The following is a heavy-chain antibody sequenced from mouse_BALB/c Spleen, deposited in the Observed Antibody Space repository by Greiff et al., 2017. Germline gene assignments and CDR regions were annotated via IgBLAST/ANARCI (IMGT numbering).Heavy chain of an antibody. V-gene: IGHV1-5*01. CDR3: TRSYYDYEGYAMDY. D-gene: IGHD2-4*01. CDR1: GYTFTSYW. CDR2: IYPGNSDT. J-gene: IGHJ4*01. Sequence: VQLQQSGTVLARPGASVKMSCKASGYTFTSYWMHWVKQRPGQGLEWIGAIYPGNSDTSYNQKFKGKAKLTAVTSTSTAYMELSSLTNEDSAVYYCTRSYYDYEGYAMDYWGQGTSVTVSS.